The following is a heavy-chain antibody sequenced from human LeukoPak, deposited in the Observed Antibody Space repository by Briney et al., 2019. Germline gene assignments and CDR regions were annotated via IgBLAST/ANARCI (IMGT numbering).Heavy chain of an antibody. CDR3: ARVTYYYDSSGSWDY. CDR2: INWNGGST. CDR1: GFTFDDYG. D-gene: IGHD3-22*01. Sequence: PGGSLRLSCAASGFTFDDYGMSWVRQAPGKGLEWVSGINWNGGSTGYADSVKGRFTISRGNAKNSLYLQMNSLRAEDTALYYCARVTYYYDSSGSWDYWGQGTLVTVSS. J-gene: IGHJ4*02. V-gene: IGHV3-20*04.